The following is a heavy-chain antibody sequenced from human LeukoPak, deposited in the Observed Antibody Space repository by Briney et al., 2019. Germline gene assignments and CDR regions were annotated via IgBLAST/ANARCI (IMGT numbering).Heavy chain of an antibody. Sequence: GGSLRLSCAASGFTFSSYSMNWVRQAPGKGLEWVSSISSSSSYIYYADSVKGRFTIPRDHAKNSLYLQINSLRAQATAVHYFSRADWGGYWGQGTPVTVSS. CDR3: SRADWGGY. CDR2: ISSSSSYI. J-gene: IGHJ4*02. D-gene: IGHD2-21*01. V-gene: IGHV3-21*01. CDR1: GFTFSSYS.